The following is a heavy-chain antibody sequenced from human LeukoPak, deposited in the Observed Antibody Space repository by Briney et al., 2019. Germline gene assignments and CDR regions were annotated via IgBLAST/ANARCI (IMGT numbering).Heavy chain of an antibody. CDR3: ATGGSGSYYTY. D-gene: IGHD1-26*01. V-gene: IGHV3-33*01. J-gene: IGHJ4*02. CDR1: GFTFSFYG. Sequence: PGGSLRLSCAASGFTFSFYGMHWVRQAPGKGLEWVAVVWYDGSKKYYADSVKGRFTISRDNSINTLYLQMNSLRAEDTAVYYCATGGSGSYYTYWGQGTLVTVSS. CDR2: VWYDGSKK.